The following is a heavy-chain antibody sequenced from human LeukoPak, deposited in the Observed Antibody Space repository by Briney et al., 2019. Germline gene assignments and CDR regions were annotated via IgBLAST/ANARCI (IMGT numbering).Heavy chain of an antibody. J-gene: IGHJ4*02. D-gene: IGHD1-1*01. CDR1: GYSISSGYY. V-gene: IGHV4-38-2*01. Sequence: SETLSLTCAVSGYSISSGYYWGLIRQPPGKGLEWIGSIYHSGSTYYNPSLKSRVTISVDTSKNQFSLKLSSVTAADTAAYYCARGTTGNFDYWGQGTLVTVSS. CDR2: IYHSGST. CDR3: ARGTTGNFDY.